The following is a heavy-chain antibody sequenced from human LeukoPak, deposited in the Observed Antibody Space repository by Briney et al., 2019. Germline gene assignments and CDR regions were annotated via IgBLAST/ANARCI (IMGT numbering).Heavy chain of an antibody. J-gene: IGHJ6*02. D-gene: IGHD3-16*01. V-gene: IGHV4-59*11. CDR3: ARFGVDYDMDV. CDR1: GGSLSGHY. CDR2: IHYRGKA. Sequence: SETLSLTCTVSGGSLSGHYWTWVRQPPGEGLEWIGQIHYRGKADYNPSLRSRITISVDTSKNQMSLKVTSVTAADTAVYYCARFGVDYDMDVWGQGTTVTVS.